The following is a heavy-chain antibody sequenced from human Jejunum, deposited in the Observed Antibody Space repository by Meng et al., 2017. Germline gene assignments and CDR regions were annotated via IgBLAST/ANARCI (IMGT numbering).Heavy chain of an antibody. CDR1: GFTLGNYA. V-gene: IGHV3-23*01. CDR3: ARLHYMAKSRTGAFDI. D-gene: IGHD4-11*01. CDR2: ISGKGVTT. Sequence: VVVLGFGGGLVQPGGFLGLSCGASGFTLGNYAMGWVRQAQGKGLEWVSTISGKGVTTYYAESVKGRFTMSRDDSRNTQYLQMKSLRSEDTAVYYCARLHYMAKSRTGAFDIWGHGTVVTVSS. J-gene: IGHJ3*02.